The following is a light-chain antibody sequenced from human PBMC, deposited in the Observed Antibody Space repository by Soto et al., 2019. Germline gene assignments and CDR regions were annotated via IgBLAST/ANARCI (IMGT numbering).Light chain of an antibody. CDR3: QHYGISGGT. Sequence: ELALTPSPSILSLTPGERANLYCRASQSVISSGLPGYQQKPGQAPRLLIYGASSRATGIADRFSGIGSGTDFTLTISRLEPEDFAVYYCQHYGISGGTFGPGTKWIS. CDR2: GAS. J-gene: IGKJ3*01. CDR1: QSVISSG. V-gene: IGKV3-20*01.